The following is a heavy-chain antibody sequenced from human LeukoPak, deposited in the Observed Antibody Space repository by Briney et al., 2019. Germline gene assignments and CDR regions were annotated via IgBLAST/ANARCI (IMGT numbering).Heavy chain of an antibody. CDR3: ASERGYSGYGKSSYYYYGMDD. CDR1: GGPISSYY. CDR2: IYTSGST. J-gene: IGHJ6*02. D-gene: IGHD5-12*01. V-gene: IGHV4-4*07. Sequence: KPSETLSLTCTVSGGPISSYYWSWIRQPAGKGLEWIGRIYTSGSTNYNPSLKSRVTMSVDTSKNQFSLKLSSVTAADTAVYYCASERGYSGYGKSSYYYYGMDDWGQGTTVTVSS.